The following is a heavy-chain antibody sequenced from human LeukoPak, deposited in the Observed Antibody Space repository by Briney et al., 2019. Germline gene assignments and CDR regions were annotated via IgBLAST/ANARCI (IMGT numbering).Heavy chain of an antibody. CDR1: GYSFNTYW. Sequence: GESLKISCKGSGYSFNTYWIGWVRQMPGKGLEWMGIIYPGDSDTKYSPSFQGQVTISADKSISTAYLQWSSLKASDTAMYYWPSPKAFVLLGMILFEIWGQGKRVTV. J-gene: IGHJ3*02. D-gene: IGHD3-16*01. CDR2: IYPGDSDT. V-gene: IGHV5-51*01. CDR3: PSPKAFVLLGMILFEI.